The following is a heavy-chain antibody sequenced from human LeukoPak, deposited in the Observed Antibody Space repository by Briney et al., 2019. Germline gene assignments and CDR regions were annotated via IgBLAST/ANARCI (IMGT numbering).Heavy chain of an antibody. Sequence: KSSETLSLTCTVSGGSFSSSYWSWIRQAPGKGLEWIGYIYYSGSTSYNPSLKSRVTISVDTSRNQFSLELTSVTAADTAVYYCARHASRYDSSGYYYFDYWGQGTLVTVSS. CDR2: IYYSGST. V-gene: IGHV4-59*08. CDR3: ARHASRYDSSGYYYFDY. CDR1: GGSFSSSY. J-gene: IGHJ4*02. D-gene: IGHD3-22*01.